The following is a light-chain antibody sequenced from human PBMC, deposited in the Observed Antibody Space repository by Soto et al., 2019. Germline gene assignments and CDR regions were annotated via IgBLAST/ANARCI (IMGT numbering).Light chain of an antibody. V-gene: IGKV1-27*01. Sequence: DIQMTQSPSSLSASVGDRVTITCRASQGINHYLAWFQQKPGKVPKLLIYATSTLQAGVPSRFSGSGSGTDFTLTISSLQPEDVAAYYCQKYNSAPLTFGGGTKVDNK. J-gene: IGKJ4*01. CDR1: QGINHY. CDR2: ATS. CDR3: QKYNSAPLT.